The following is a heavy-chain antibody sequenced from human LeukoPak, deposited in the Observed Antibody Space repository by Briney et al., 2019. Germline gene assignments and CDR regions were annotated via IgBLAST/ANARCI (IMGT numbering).Heavy chain of an antibody. CDR2: IYYSGST. Sequence: SETLSLTCTVSGGSISSGDYCWSWIRQPPGKGLEWIGYIYYSGSTYYNPSLKSRVTISVDTSKNQFSLKLSSVTAADTAVYYCARAFMTTVTTSAFDIWGQGTMVTVSS. CDR1: GGSISSGDYC. CDR3: ARAFMTTVTTSAFDI. D-gene: IGHD4-17*01. V-gene: IGHV4-30-4*01. J-gene: IGHJ3*02.